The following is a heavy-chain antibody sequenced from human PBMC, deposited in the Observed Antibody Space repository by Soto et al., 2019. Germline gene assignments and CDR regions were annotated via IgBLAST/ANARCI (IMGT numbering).Heavy chain of an antibody. Sequence: QVQLQESGPGLVKASETLSLTCTVSGDSVSSGSNYWSWIRQSPGRGLEWIGYIIDSGNTNYNPSLKSRVIISVDTSKNQFSLKVNFVTTADTAVYYCARDKVGWAWFEPWGQGMLVTVSS. CDR1: GDSVSSGSNY. J-gene: IGHJ5*02. V-gene: IGHV4-61*01. CDR3: ARDKVGWAWFEP. CDR2: IIDSGNT. D-gene: IGHD1-26*01.